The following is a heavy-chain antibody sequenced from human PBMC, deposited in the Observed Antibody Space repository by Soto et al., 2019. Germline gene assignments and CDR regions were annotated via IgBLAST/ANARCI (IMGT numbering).Heavy chain of an antibody. D-gene: IGHD3-3*01. J-gene: IGHJ6*03. CDR3: ARVTIFGVLDNYYYMDV. Sequence: PSETLSLTCTVSGGSISSYYWSWIRQPPGKGLEWIGYIYYSGSTNYNPSLKSRVTISVDTSKNQFSLKLSSVTAADTAVYYCARVTIFGVLDNYYYMDVWGKGTTVTVSS. V-gene: IGHV4-59*08. CDR1: GGSISSYY. CDR2: IYYSGST.